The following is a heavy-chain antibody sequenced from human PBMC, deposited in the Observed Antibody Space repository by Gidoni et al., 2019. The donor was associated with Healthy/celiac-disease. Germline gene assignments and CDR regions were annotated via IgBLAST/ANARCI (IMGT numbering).Heavy chain of an antibody. V-gene: IGHV4-39*01. Sequence: QLQLQESGPGLVKPSETLSLTCTVSGGSISSSRYYWGWTRQPTGKGLEWIGSIYYSGSTYYNPSLKRRVTISVDTSKNQFSLKLSSVTAADTAVYYCARWGRYCSSTSCYNYFDYWGQGTLVTVSS. D-gene: IGHD2-2*01. CDR3: ARWGRYCSSTSCYNYFDY. J-gene: IGHJ4*02. CDR2: IYYSGST. CDR1: GGSISSSRYY.